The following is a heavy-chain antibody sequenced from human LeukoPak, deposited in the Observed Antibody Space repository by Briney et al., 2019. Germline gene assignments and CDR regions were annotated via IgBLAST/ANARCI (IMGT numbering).Heavy chain of an antibody. CDR2: ISAYNGNT. CDR3: ARGSAFSSGWYDYYYYYMDV. Sequence: GASVEVSCKASGYTFTSYGISWVRQAPGQGLEWMGWISAYNGNTNYAQKLQGRVTMTTDTSTSTAYMELRSLRSDDTAVYYCARGSAFSSGWYDYYYYYMDVWGKGTTVTISS. V-gene: IGHV1-18*01. D-gene: IGHD6-19*01. CDR1: GYTFTSYG. J-gene: IGHJ6*03.